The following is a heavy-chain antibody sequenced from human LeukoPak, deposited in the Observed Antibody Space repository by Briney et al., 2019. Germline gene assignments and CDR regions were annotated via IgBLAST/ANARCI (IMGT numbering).Heavy chain of an antibody. J-gene: IGHJ4*02. V-gene: IGHV3-48*03. Sequence: PGRSLRLSCAASGFTFGSYEMHWVRQAPGKGLEWVSYITSSGRTIYYANSVKGRFTISRDNAKNSLYLQMSSLRAEDTAVYYCVREGAYCSGASCYFDYWGQGTLVTVSS. D-gene: IGHD2-15*01. CDR1: GFTFGSYE. CDR2: ITSSGRTI. CDR3: VREGAYCSGASCYFDY.